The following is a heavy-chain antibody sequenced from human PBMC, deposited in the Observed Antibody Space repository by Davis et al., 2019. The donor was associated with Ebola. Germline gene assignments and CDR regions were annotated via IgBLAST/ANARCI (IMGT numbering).Heavy chain of an antibody. CDR3: AKGAVAGTPDGFDI. CDR1: GYSVADYW. CDR2: MYPGDSDT. D-gene: IGHD6-19*01. Sequence: GESLKISCETSGYSVADYWIGWVRQMPGRGLEWMGVMYPGDSDTRYSPSFQGQVTISADKSISTAYLQWSSLKASDTAMYYCAKGAVAGTPDGFDIWGQGTVVTVSS. V-gene: IGHV5-51*01. J-gene: IGHJ3*02.